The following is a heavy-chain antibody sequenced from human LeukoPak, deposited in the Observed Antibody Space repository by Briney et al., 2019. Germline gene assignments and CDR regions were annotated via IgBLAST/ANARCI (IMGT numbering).Heavy chain of an antibody. CDR1: GGSISSSSYY. CDR2: IYYSGST. V-gene: IGHV4-39*07. CDR3: ARSVEMANPVENYFDY. Sequence: SETLSLTCTVSGGSISSSSYYWGWIRQPPGKGLEWIGSIYYSGSTYYNPSLKSRVTISVDRSKNQFSLKLSSVTAADTAVYYCARSVEMANPVENYFDYWGQGTLVTVSS. D-gene: IGHD5-24*01. J-gene: IGHJ4*02.